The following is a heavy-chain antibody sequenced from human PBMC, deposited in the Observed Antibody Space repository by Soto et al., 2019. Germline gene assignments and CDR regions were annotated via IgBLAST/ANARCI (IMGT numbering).Heavy chain of an antibody. V-gene: IGHV1-18*01. CDR2: ISAYSGST. CDR3: ARDFTKSSSWPYYFDY. J-gene: IGHJ4*02. D-gene: IGHD6-13*01. CDR1: GYTFTTYG. Sequence: ASVKVSCTASGYTFTTYGISWVRQAPGQGLEWMGWISAYSGSTKFAQKLQGRVTMTTDTSTTTAYMELRSLTSDDTAVYYCARDFTKSSSWPYYFDYWGLGTLVTVSS.